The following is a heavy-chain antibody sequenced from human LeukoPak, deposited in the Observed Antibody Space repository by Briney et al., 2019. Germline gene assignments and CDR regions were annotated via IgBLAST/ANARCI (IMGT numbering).Heavy chain of an antibody. CDR1: GYTFTSYG. D-gene: IGHD3-22*01. CDR2: INADNGNT. CDR3: ARLQYYYDSSGYYGGIGFDY. J-gene: IGHJ4*02. V-gene: IGHV1-18*01. Sequence: EASVKVSCKASGYTFTSYGISWVRQAPGQRLEWMGWINADNGNTKYSQKFQGRVTITRDTSASTAYMELSSLRSEDTAVYYCARLQYYYDSSGYYGGIGFDYWGQGTLVTVSS.